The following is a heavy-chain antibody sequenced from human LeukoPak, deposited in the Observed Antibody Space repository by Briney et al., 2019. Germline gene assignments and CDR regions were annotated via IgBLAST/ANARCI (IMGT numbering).Heavy chain of an antibody. J-gene: IGHJ6*02. D-gene: IGHD5-12*01. Sequence: ASVTVSCTASGGTFSSYAISWVRQAPGQGLEWMGRIIPILGIANYAQKFQGRVTITADKSTSTAYMELSSLRSEDTAVYYCAARGYRLDYYYYYGMDVWGQGTTVTVSS. CDR1: GGTFSSYA. CDR3: AARGYRLDYYYYYGMDV. V-gene: IGHV1-69*04. CDR2: IIPILGIA.